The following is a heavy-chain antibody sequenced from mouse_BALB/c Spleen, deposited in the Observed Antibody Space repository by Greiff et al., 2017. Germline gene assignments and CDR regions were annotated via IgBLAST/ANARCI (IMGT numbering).Heavy chain of an antibody. CDR3: ARSMGYDGYYDY. D-gene: IGHD2-3*01. CDR1: GDSITSGY. CDR2: ISYSGST. Sequence: EVKLVESGPSLVKPSQTLSLTCSVTGDSITSGYWNWIRKFPGNKLEYMGYISYSGSTYYNPSLKSRISITRDTSKNQYYLQLNSVTTEDTATYYCARSMGYDGYYDYWGQGTTLTVSS. J-gene: IGHJ2*01. V-gene: IGHV3-8*02.